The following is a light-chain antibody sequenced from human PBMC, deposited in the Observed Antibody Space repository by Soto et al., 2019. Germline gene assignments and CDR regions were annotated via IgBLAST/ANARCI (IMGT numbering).Light chain of an antibody. CDR2: AAT. Sequence: DIQITQSPSSLSAPLVYRVTITCRASQSISSYLNWYQQKPGKAPKLLIYAATSLQSGVPSRFSGSGSGTDFTLTISSPQPEDFATYYCQHADSFPLITFGQGTRLEIK. V-gene: IGKV1-39*01. CDR3: QHADSFPLIT. CDR1: QSISSY. J-gene: IGKJ5*01.